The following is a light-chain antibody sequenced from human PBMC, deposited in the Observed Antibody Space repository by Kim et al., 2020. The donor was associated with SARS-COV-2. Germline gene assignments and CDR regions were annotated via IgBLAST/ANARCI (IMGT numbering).Light chain of an antibody. CDR2: QDF. J-gene: IGLJ2*01. CDR3: QAWDSGTVV. CDR1: KLGEKY. V-gene: IGLV3-1*01. Sequence: SYELTQPPSVSVSPGQTVTITCSGDKLGEKYSCWYQQKSGQSPVLVIYQDFKRPSGIPERFSGSNFGNTATLTISGTQAVVEADYYFQAWDSGTVVFGGGTQLTVL.